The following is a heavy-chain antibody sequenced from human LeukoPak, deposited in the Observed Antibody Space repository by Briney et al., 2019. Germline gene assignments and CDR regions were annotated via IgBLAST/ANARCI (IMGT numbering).Heavy chain of an antibody. CDR3: ARANSPHYYGSGRYYFDY. CDR1: GFTFSSYG. J-gene: IGHJ4*02. D-gene: IGHD3-10*01. CDR2: ISYDGSNK. Sequence: QPGGSLRLSCAASGFTFSSYGMHWVRQAPGKGLEWVAVISYDGSNKYYADSVKGRFTISRDNSKNTLYLQMNSLRAEDTAVYYCARANSPHYYGSGRYYFDYWGQGTLVTVSS. V-gene: IGHV3-30*03.